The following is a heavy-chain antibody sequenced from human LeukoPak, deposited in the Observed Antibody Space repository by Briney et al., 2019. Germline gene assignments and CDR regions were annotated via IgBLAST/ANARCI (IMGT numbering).Heavy chain of an antibody. J-gene: IGHJ6*03. CDR3: AKGGVATMRDGYNYYYYYMEV. Sequence: GGSLRLSCAASGITFSSHAMSWVRQAPGKGLEWVSLISASGGHTYYGDSVKGRFTISRDNSNNTLYLQMNSLRAGDTAVYYCAKGGVATMRDGYNYYYYYMEVWGRGTTVTVSS. CDR1: GITFSSHA. CDR2: ISASGGHT. V-gene: IGHV3-23*01. D-gene: IGHD5-24*01.